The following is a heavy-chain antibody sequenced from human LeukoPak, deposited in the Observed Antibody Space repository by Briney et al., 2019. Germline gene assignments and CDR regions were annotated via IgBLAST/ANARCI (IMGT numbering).Heavy chain of an antibody. D-gene: IGHD2-2*01. V-gene: IGHV1-18*01. Sequence: ASVKVSCKACGYAFINYGISWVRQAPGQGLEWMGWISADNGNTNYAQQLQGRVTMTTDTSTNTAYMELGSLRSDDTAVYYCARDRRGTSWFVYWGQGTLVTVSS. J-gene: IGHJ5*01. CDR2: ISADNGNT. CDR3: ARDRRGTSWFVY. CDR1: GYAFINYG.